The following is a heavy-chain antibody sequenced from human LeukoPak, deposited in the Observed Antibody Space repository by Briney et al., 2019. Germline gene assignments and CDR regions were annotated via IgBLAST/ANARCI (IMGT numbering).Heavy chain of an antibody. V-gene: IGHV1-18*01. Sequence: ASVKVSCKASGGTFSSYAISWVRQAPGQGLEWMGWISAYNGNTSYAQKLQGRVTMTTDTSTSTAYMELRSLRSDDTAVYYCARAPSIAAAGPWGQGTLVTVSS. CDR2: ISAYNGNT. CDR1: GGTFSSYA. CDR3: ARAPSIAAAGP. J-gene: IGHJ5*02. D-gene: IGHD6-13*01.